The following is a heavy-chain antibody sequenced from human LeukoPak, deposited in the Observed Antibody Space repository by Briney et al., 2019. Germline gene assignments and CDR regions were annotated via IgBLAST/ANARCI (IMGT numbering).Heavy chain of an antibody. Sequence: SETLSLTCAVYGGSFSGYYWSWIRQPPGKGLEWLGEINHSGGTNYNPSLKSRVTISVDRSKNQFSLKLSSVAAADTAVYYCGLLDYYDSSGLIGYWGQGTLGTVSS. CDR1: GGSFSGYY. D-gene: IGHD3-22*01. CDR3: GLLDYYDSSGLIGY. V-gene: IGHV4-34*01. J-gene: IGHJ4*02. CDR2: INHSGGT.